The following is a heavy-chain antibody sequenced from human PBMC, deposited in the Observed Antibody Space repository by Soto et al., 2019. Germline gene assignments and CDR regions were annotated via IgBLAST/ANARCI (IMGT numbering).Heavy chain of an antibody. V-gene: IGHV4-59*01. CDR2: IYYSGST. CDR3: ARKVVVKGLDAFDI. Sequence: SETLSLTCTVSGGSISSYYWSWIRQPPGKGLEWIGYIYYSGSTNYNPSLKSRVTISVDTSKNQFSLKRSSVTAADTAVYYCARKVVVKGLDAFDIWGQGTMVTVSS. CDR1: GGSISSYY. D-gene: IGHD2-21*01. J-gene: IGHJ3*02.